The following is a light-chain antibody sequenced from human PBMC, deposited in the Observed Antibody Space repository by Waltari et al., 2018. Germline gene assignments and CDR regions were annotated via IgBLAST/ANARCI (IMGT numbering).Light chain of an antibody. CDR2: DIN. J-gene: IGLJ2*01. V-gene: IGLV2-14*03. CDR1: SRDIGGYRY. CDR3: SSHSSRITLI. Sequence: QSALTQPASVSGSLAQSITISCSGTSRDIGGYRYVSWYRQSPGKVPTLIIYDINKRPSEVSDRFSGSRSGNTATLTISGLQAEDEAHYFCSSHSSRITLIFGGGTKLTVL.